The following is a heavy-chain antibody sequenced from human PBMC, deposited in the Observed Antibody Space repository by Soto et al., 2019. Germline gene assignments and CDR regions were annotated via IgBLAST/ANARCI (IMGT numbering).Heavy chain of an antibody. CDR2: ISYDGSNK. CDR3: AKALSYSSTWTGAFDI. V-gene: IGHV3-30*18. CDR1: GFTSSTYG. D-gene: IGHD6-13*01. Sequence: QVQLVESGGGVVQPGRSLRLSCAASGFTSSTYGMHWVRQAPGKGLEWVAVISYDGSNKYYADSLKGRFTISRDNSKKTLYLQMNSLRAEDTAAYYCAKALSYSSTWTGAFDIWGQGTMVTVSS. J-gene: IGHJ3*02.